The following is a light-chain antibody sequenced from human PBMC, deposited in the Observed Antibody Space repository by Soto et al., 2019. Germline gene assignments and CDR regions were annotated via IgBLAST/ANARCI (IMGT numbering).Light chain of an antibody. CDR1: SSDVGGYNY. Sequence: QSALTQPPSASESPGQSVTISCTGTSSDVGGYNYVSWYQQHPGKAPKLMIYDVNKRPSGVPDRFSGSKSGNTASLTVSGLQAEDEADYYCSSYVGSNKGVFGTGTKLTVL. V-gene: IGLV2-8*01. CDR2: DVN. J-gene: IGLJ1*01. CDR3: SSYVGSNKGV.